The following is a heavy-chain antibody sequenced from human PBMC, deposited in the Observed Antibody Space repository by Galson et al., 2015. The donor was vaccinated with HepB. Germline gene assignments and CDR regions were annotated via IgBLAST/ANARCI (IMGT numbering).Heavy chain of an antibody. CDR3: AKESDLFDY. CDR1: GFSFSSYA. V-gene: IGHV3-23*01. J-gene: IGHJ4*02. Sequence: LRLSCAASGFSFSSYAMTWVRQAPGKGLEWVSGISGSGGSTYYADSVKGRFTISGDNSKNTLYLQMNSLRAEDTAVYYCAKESDLFDYWGQGALVTVSS. CDR2: ISGSGGST.